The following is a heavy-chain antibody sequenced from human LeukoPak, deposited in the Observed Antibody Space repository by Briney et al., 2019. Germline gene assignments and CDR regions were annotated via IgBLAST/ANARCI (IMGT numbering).Heavy chain of an antibody. J-gene: IGHJ4*02. CDR1: GFTFSSYA. CDR3: AKDGASSWSYYFDY. CDR2: ISSSGGST. D-gene: IGHD6-13*01. Sequence: PGGSLRLSCSASGFTFSSYAMSWVRQGPGKGLEWVSAISSSGGSTYYADSVKGRFTISRDNSTNTLYLQMNSLRAEDTAVYYCAKDGASSWSYYFDYWGQGTLVTVSS. V-gene: IGHV3-23*01.